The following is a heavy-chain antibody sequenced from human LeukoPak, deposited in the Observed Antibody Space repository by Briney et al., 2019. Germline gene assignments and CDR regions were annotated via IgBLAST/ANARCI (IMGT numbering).Heavy chain of an antibody. CDR3: ARRGYYYGSGSYYNSLGPFDY. CDR1: GGSIGSYY. CDR2: INHSGST. J-gene: IGHJ4*02. D-gene: IGHD3-10*01. V-gene: IGHV4-34*01. Sequence: SETLSLTCTVSGGSIGSYYWSWIRQPPGKGLEWIGEINHSGSTNYNPSLKSRVTISVDTSKNQFSLKLSSVTAADTAVYYCARRGYYYGSGSYYNSLGPFDYWGQGTLVTVSS.